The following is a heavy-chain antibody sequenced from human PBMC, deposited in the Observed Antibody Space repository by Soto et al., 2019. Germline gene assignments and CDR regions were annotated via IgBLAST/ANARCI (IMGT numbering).Heavy chain of an antibody. J-gene: IGHJ4*02. CDR3: ERRTYGSGWRHYLDY. V-gene: IGHV5-51*01. CDR2: ISPGDSST. Sequence: GESLKISCKASGYNFNFIKYWIAWVRQIPGKGLEGMGVISPGDSSTRYSPSFQGQVTFSADNSLNTAYLQWNTLRASDPAMYYCERRTYGSGWRHYLDYWGQGTLVTVSS. D-gene: IGHD6-19*01. CDR1: GYNFNFIKYW.